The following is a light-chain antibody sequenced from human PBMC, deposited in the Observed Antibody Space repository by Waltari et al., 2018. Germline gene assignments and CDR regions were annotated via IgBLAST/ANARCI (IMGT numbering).Light chain of an antibody. CDR2: LVS. J-gene: IGKJ4*01. Sequence: IVMTQSPFSLPVTPGEPASTSCRSSQSLLYSNGYTYLDWYLQKPGQPPQLLIYLVSNRASGVPDRFSGSGSGTDFTLKISRVEAEDVGVYYCMQALEAPLTFGGGTKVEIK. CDR1: QSLLYSNGYTY. V-gene: IGKV2-28*01. CDR3: MQALEAPLT.